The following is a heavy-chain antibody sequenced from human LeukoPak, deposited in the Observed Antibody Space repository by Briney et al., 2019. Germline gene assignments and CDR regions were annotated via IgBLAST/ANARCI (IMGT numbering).Heavy chain of an antibody. Sequence: SETLSLTCTVSGGSISSSSYYWGWIRQPPGKGLEWIGSIYYSGSTYYNPSLKSRVTTSVDTSKNQFSLKLSSVTAADTAVYYCARHQVDSSSPLPGSLDYWGQGTLVTVSS. CDR1: GGSISSSSYY. D-gene: IGHD6-19*01. CDR3: ARHQVDSSSPLPGSLDY. CDR2: IYYSGST. J-gene: IGHJ4*02. V-gene: IGHV4-39*01.